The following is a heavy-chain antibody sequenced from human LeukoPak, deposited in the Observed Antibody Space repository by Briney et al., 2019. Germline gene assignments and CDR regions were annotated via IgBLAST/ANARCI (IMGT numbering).Heavy chain of an antibody. J-gene: IGHJ5*02. V-gene: IGHV1-69*13. CDR2: IIPIFGTA. Sequence: ASVKVSCKASGGTFSSYAISWVRQAPGQGLEWMGGIIPIFGTANYAQKFQGRVTITADESTSTAYMELSSLRSEDTAVYYCARLPYILTGYYNVMSWFDPWGQGTLVTVSS. CDR3: ARLPYILTGYYNVMSWFDP. D-gene: IGHD3-9*01. CDR1: GGTFSSYA.